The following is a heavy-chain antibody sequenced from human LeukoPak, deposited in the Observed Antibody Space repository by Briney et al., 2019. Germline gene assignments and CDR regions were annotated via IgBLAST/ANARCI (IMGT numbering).Heavy chain of an antibody. V-gene: IGHV3-48*01. CDR2: ITASGTAK. J-gene: IGHJ4*02. D-gene: IGHD2-15*01. CDR3: ARGGSGRY. Sequence: GGSLRLSCAASGFTFSSYSMNWVRQAPGKGLEWVSHITASGTAKFYADSVKGRFTISRDNAKNSLYLQMNSLRAEDTAVYYCARGGSGRYWGQGTLVTVSS. CDR1: GFTFSSYS.